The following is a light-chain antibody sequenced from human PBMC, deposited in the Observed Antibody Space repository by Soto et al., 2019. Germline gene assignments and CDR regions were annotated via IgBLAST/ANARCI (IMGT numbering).Light chain of an antibody. V-gene: IGKV1-5*01. CDR3: QQYNSYS. J-gene: IGKJ4*01. CDR1: QSISSW. CDR2: DAS. Sequence: DLQMTQSPSTLSASVGDRITITCRASQSISSWLAWYQQKPGKAPNLLIYDASSLESGVPSRFSGSGSGTDFTLTISSLQPDDFATYYCQQYNSYSFGGGTKVEIK.